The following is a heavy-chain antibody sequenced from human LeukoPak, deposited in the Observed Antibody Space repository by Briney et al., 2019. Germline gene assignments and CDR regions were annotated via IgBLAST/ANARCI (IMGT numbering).Heavy chain of an antibody. D-gene: IGHD4-11*01. CDR3: ASRATVTTDRFWFDP. CDR1: GFTVSTNY. Sequence: GGSLRLSCAASGFTVSTNYMSWVRQTPGKGLEWVSVIYSGGSTYYADSVKGRFAISRDNSKNTLYLQMNSMRAEDTAVYYCASRATVTTDRFWFDPWGQGTLVTVSS. V-gene: IGHV3-53*01. J-gene: IGHJ5*02. CDR2: IYSGGST.